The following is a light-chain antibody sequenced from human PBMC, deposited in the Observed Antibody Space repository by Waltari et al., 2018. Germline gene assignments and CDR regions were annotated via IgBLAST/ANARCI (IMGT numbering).Light chain of an antibody. CDR2: GND. J-gene: IGLJ3*02. CDR3: ATWDDSLNGRV. CDR1: SSNIGRDT. V-gene: IGLV1-44*01. Sequence: QSVLTQPPSASGTPGQRVTISCSGSSSNIGRDTVNWYQQVPGTAPTLLIYGNDQRPSGAPDRFSGSKSGTSASLAITGLQSEDEADYYCATWDDSLNGRVFGGGTKLTVL.